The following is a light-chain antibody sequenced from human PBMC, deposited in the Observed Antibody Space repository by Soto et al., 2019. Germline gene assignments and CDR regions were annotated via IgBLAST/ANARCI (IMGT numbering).Light chain of an antibody. V-gene: IGLV2-14*01. CDR1: SSDVGAYDY. J-gene: IGLJ1*01. CDR2: EVT. Sequence: QSALTQPASVSASPGQSIAISCSGTSSDVGAYDYVSWYQHRPGKAPKLIIYEVTYRPSGVSNRFSASKSGNTASLTISGLQAEDEADYYCSSYTRSSTYVFGTGTKVTVL. CDR3: SSYTRSSTYV.